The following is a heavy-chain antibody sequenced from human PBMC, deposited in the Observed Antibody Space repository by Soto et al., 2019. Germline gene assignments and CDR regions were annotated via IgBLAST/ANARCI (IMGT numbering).Heavy chain of an antibody. D-gene: IGHD6-19*01. V-gene: IGHV3-30-3*01. Sequence: GGSLRLSCAASGFTFSSFAMHWVRQSPGKGLAWVAVMSYDGTDRYYEDSVKGRFTISRDNSKNTLSLQMNSLRAEDTAVYYCASSTSGWSRRPNYYYGMDVWGQGTTVTVSS. CDR1: GFTFSSFA. J-gene: IGHJ6*02. CDR2: MSYDGTDR. CDR3: ASSTSGWSRRPNYYYGMDV.